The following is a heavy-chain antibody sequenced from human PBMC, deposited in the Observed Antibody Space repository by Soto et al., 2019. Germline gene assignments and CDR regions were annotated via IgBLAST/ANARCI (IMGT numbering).Heavy chain of an antibody. CDR1: GFTFGDYA. D-gene: IGHD3-10*01. CDR2: IRSKASGGTT. Sequence: QPGGSLRLSCTASGFTFGDYAMSWVRQAPGKGLEWVGFIRSKASGGTTEYAASVKGSFTISRDDSKSIAYLQINSLKTEDTAVYYCTRAARTGNYGLYWGQGTLVTVCS. CDR3: TRAARTGNYGLY. J-gene: IGHJ4*02. V-gene: IGHV3-49*04.